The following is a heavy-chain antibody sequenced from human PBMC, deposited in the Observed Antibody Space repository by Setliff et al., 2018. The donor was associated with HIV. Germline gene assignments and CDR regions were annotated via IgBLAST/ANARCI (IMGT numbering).Heavy chain of an antibody. J-gene: IGHJ2*01. Sequence: PSETLSLTCSVSGGSIDSSGYYWGWIRQPPGKGLEWIGTVYYTGSTFYNPSLESRVTISVDTSKNQFTLKLRSVTATDTTVYYCARLILGGLSLVGPYWYFDLWGRGTLVTVSS. V-gene: IGHV4-39*01. CDR1: GGSIDSSGYY. D-gene: IGHD3-16*02. CDR3: ARLILGGLSLVGPYWYFDL. CDR2: VYYTGST.